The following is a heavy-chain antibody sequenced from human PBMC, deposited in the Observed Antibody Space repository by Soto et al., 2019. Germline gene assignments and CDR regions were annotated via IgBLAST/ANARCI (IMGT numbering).Heavy chain of an antibody. V-gene: IGHV3-30-3*01. J-gene: IGHJ4*02. CDR2: ISYDGSNK. Sequence: PGESLKISCAASGFTFSSYAMHWVRQAPGKGLEWVAVISYDGSNKYYADSVKGRFTISRDNSKNTLYLQMNSLRAEDTAVYYCARDVADYDILTGYYQFDYWGQGTLVTVSS. CDR1: GFTFSSYA. CDR3: ARDVADYDILTGYYQFDY. D-gene: IGHD3-9*01.